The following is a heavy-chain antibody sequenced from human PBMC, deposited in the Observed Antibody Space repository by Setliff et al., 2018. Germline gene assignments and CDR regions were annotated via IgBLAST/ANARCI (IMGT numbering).Heavy chain of an antibody. J-gene: IGHJ6*03. Sequence: PSETLSLTCTVSGGSISSHYWIWIRQPPGKGLEWIGYIYSSGRTNYNPSLKSRVTLSVDTSNNQFSLKVSSVTAADTAVYYCARAPPNRYSGSYEYFYMDVWGKGTTVTVSS. CDR3: ARAPPNRYSGSYEYFYMDV. CDR2: IYSSGRT. CDR1: GGSISSHY. V-gene: IGHV4-4*08. D-gene: IGHD1-26*01.